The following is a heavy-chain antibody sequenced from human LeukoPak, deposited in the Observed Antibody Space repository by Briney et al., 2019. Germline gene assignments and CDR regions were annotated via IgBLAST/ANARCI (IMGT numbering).Heavy chain of an antibody. V-gene: IGHV3-23*01. CDR2: SGSGGST. CDR3: ARDFDSTGYYPFDLPDY. J-gene: IGHJ4*02. CDR1: GFTFSSYA. Sequence: GGSLRLSCAASGFTFSSYAMSWVRQAPGKGLEWVSGSGSGGSTYYADSVKGRFTVSRDDSKHTVYLQMNSLRAEDTAVYYCARDFDSTGYYPFDLPDYWGQGTLVTVSS. D-gene: IGHD3-22*01.